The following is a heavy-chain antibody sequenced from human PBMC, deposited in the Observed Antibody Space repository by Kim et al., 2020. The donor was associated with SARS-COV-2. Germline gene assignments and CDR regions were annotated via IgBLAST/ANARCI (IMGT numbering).Heavy chain of an antibody. CDR1: GFTFSTFA. CDR3: ATDSIGSGWYPFDY. J-gene: IGHJ4*02. CDR2: ISGSGGTT. Sequence: GGSLRLSCAASGFTFSTFAMSWVRQAPGKGLEWVSSISGSGGTTYNADSVKGRFTISRDNSKNTLYLQMNSLRAEDTAVYYCATDSIGSGWYPFDYWGQGTLVTVSS. D-gene: IGHD6-19*01. V-gene: IGHV3-23*01.